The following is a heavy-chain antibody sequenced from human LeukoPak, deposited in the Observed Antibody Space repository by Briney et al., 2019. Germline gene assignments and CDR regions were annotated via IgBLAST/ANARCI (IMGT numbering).Heavy chain of an antibody. J-gene: IGHJ6*04. V-gene: IGHV3-53*01. CDR1: GFTVSSNY. D-gene: IGHD3-10*01. Sequence: RGSLRLSCAASGFTVSSNYMSWVRQAPGKGLEWVSVIYSGGSTYYADSVKGRFTISRDNSKNTLYLQMNSLRAEDTAVYYCAREATTMVRGVPLGYYYYYYGMDVWGKGTTVTVSS. CDR2: IYSGGST. CDR3: AREATTMVRGVPLGYYYYYYGMDV.